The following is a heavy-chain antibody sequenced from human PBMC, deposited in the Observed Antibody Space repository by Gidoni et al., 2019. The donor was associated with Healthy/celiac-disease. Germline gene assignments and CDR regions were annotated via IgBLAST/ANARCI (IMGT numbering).Heavy chain of an antibody. CDR1: GFTFSTYS. Sequence: ELQLVESGGGLVKPEGSLRPSCSAAGFTFSTYSMSWVRQAPGKGLEWVSFISRSSSYIYYSDSVKGRFTISRDNANYSLYLQINSLRAEYTAVYYCARCQYTGDYVDSYYYGMAVWGQGPTVTVSS. CDR3: ARCQYTGDYVDSYYYGMAV. D-gene: IGHD4-17*01. J-gene: IGHJ6*02. V-gene: IGHV3-21*01. CDR2: ISRSSSYI.